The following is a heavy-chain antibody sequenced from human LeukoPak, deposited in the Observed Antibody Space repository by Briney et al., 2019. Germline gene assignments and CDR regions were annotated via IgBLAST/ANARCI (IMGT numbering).Heavy chain of an antibody. CDR1: GYTFTGYY. CDR3: ARDGPYDILTGYWGPDAFDI. V-gene: IGHV1-2*02. D-gene: IGHD3-9*01. J-gene: IGHJ3*02. CDR2: INPNSGGT. Sequence: ASVKGSCKASGYTFTGYYMHWVREAPGQGLEWMGWINPNSGGTNYAQKFQGRVTMTRDTSISTAYMELSRLRSDDTAVYYCARDGPYDILTGYWGPDAFDIWGQGTMVTVSS.